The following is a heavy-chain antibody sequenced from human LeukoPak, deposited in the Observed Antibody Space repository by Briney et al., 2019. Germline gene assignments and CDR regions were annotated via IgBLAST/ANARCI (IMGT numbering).Heavy chain of an antibody. D-gene: IGHD5-24*01. CDR3: AREVEMATISPLDY. Sequence: GGSLRLSCAASGFTFSTYWMSWVRQAPGKGLEWVANIKQDGSEKYYVDSVKGRFTISRDNAKNSLSLQMNSLRSEDTAVYYCAREVEMATISPLDYWGQGTLVTVSS. J-gene: IGHJ4*02. V-gene: IGHV3-7*03. CDR1: GFTFSTYW. CDR2: IKQDGSEK.